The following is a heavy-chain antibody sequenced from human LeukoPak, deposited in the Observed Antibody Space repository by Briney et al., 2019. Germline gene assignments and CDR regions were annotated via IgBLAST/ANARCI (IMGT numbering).Heavy chain of an antibody. V-gene: IGHV4-30-4*01. Sequence: SETLSLTCTVSGGSISSGDYYWNWIRQSPGKGLEWIGYIYYSESTYYNPSLRSRVTISIDRSKDQFSLKLSSVTAADTAVYYCARRRPASRSALRSYYFDYWGQGTLVTVSS. CDR3: ARRRPASRSALRSYYFDY. CDR1: GGSISSGDYY. CDR2: IYYSEST. D-gene: IGHD1-26*01. J-gene: IGHJ4*02.